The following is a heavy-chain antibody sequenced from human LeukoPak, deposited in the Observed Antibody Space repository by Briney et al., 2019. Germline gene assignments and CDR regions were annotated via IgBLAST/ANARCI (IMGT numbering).Heavy chain of an antibody. J-gene: IGHJ6*03. CDR3: ARTRSGSSFSDYYYYMDV. V-gene: IGHV4-61*02. Sequence: SETLSLTCTVSGGSISSGSYYWSWIRQPAGKGLEWIGRIYTSGSTNYNPSLKSRVTISVDTSKNQFSLKLSSVTAADTAVYYCARTRSGSSFSDYYYYMDVWGKGTTVTVSS. CDR1: GGSISSGSYY. CDR2: IYTSGST. D-gene: IGHD1-26*01.